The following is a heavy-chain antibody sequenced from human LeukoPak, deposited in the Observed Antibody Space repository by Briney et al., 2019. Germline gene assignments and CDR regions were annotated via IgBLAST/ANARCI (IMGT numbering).Heavy chain of an antibody. Sequence: GGSLRLSCAASGFSFSSYGMHWVRQAPGKGLEWLTVISYDGNTICYADSVKGRFTISRDNSKNTLYLQMNSLRIEDTAVYYCAKDLSVVGAHDSFDVWGQGTMVTVSS. CDR2: ISYDGNTI. D-gene: IGHD1-26*01. J-gene: IGHJ3*01. V-gene: IGHV3-30*18. CDR1: GFSFSSYG. CDR3: AKDLSVVGAHDSFDV.